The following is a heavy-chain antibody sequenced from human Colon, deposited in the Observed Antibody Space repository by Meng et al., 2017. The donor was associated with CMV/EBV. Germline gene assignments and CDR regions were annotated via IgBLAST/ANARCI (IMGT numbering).Heavy chain of an antibody. V-gene: IGHV5-51*01. D-gene: IGHD3-22*01. Sequence: SRYRFLTYWLVCVRQLPGKGLVWMGIIYPGDSDPRYSPSFHGQVTISADKSISTAYLQWSSLKASDTAMYYCARSEDDSSGLGWFAPWGQGTLVTVSS. CDR2: IYPGDSDP. J-gene: IGHJ5*02. CDR3: ARSEDDSSGLGWFAP. CDR1: RYRFLTYW.